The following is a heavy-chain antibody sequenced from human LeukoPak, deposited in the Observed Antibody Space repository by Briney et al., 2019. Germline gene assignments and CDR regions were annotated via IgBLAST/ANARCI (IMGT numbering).Heavy chain of an antibody. CDR2: VNWNSAYV. D-gene: IGHD1-26*01. V-gene: IGHV3-9*01. J-gene: IGHJ3*02. Sequence: GGSLRLSCAASGFAFGDYAMHWVRQAPGKGLEWVGGVNWNSAYVGYGDSMKGRVTVFRDNAQKSLYLEMNSLRPEDTAFYCANYRAELGASRSYAFDIWGQGTMVSVSS. CDR3: ANYRAELGASRSYAFDI. CDR1: GFAFGDYA.